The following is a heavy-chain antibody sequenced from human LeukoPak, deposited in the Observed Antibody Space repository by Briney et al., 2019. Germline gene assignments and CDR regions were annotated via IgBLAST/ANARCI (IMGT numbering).Heavy chain of an antibody. D-gene: IGHD3-3*01. CDR2: INAGNGNT. CDR3: ARGMTNYDFWSGYYSYFDY. CDR1: GYTFTSYA. V-gene: IGHV1-3*01. J-gene: IGHJ4*02. Sequence: GASVKVSCKASGYTFTSYAMHWVRQAPGQRLEWMGWINAGNGNTKYSQKFQGRVTITRDTSASTAYMELSSLRSEDTAVNYCARGMTNYDFWSGYYSYFDYWGQGTLVTVSS.